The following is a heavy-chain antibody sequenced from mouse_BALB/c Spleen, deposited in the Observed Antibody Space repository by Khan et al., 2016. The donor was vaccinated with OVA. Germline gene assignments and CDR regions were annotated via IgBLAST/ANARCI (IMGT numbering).Heavy chain of an antibody. CDR1: GYTFTNYW. CDR2: IFPGTGTT. CDR3: ARGYFGNYEFVY. V-gene: IGHV1S132*01. Sequence: QVQLQQSGAELVKPGASVKLSCKTSGYTFTNYWIQRIKQRPGQGLGWIGQIFPGTGTTYYNQNFKGKATLTVDTSSNTAYMHLSSLTSEDSAVYFCARGYFGNYEFVYWGQGTLVTVSP. D-gene: IGHD2-1*01. J-gene: IGHJ3*01.